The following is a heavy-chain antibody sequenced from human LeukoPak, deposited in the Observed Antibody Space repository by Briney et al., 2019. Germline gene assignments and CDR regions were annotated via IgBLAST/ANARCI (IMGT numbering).Heavy chain of an antibody. V-gene: IGHV1-2*02. CDR2: INPNSGGT. J-gene: IGHJ4*02. CDR1: GYTFTGYY. CDR3: ARDEPYSSGWYYFDY. D-gene: IGHD6-19*01. Sequence: ASVKVSCKASGYTFTGYYIHWVRQAPGQGLEWMGWINPNSGGTNYAQKFQGRVTMTRDTSTGTAYMDLRSLRSDDTAVYYCARDEPYSSGWYYFDYWGQGTLVTVSS.